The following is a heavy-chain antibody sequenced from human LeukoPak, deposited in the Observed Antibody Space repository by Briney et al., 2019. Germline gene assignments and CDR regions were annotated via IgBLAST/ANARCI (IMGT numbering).Heavy chain of an antibody. CDR3: ARGDKIRLGSPIVHSSGWYMFDY. J-gene: IGHJ4*02. V-gene: IGHV3-11*01. Sequence: PGGSLRLSCAASGFTFSDYYMSWIRQAPGKGLEWVSYISSSGSTIYYADSVKGRFTISRDNAKNSLYLQMNSLRAEDTALYYCARGDKIRLGSPIVHSSGWYMFDYWGQGTLVTVSS. CDR1: GFTFSDYY. D-gene: IGHD6-19*01. CDR2: ISSSGSTI.